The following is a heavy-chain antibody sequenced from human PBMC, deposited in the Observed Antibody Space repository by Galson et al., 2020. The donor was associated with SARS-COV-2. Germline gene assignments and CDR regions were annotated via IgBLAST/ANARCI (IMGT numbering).Heavy chain of an antibody. D-gene: IGHD6-13*01. V-gene: IGHV3-30*18. CDR3: AKAPSSSWFGDYYYYGMDV. CDR1: GFTFSSYG. CDR2: ISYDGSNK. J-gene: IGHJ6*02. Sequence: GGSLRLSCAASGFTFSSYGMHWVRQAPGKGLEWVAVISYDGSNKYYADSVKGRFTISRDNSKNTLYLQMNSLRAEDTAVYYCAKAPSSSWFGDYYYYGMDVWGQGTTVTVSS.